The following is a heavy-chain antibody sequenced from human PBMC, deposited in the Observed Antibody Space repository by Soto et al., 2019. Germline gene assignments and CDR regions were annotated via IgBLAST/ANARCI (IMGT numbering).Heavy chain of an antibody. CDR2: ISSSGSTI. Sequence: EVQLVESGGDLVQPGGSLRLSCAASGFTFSSYWMSWVRQAPGKGLEWVSYISSSGSTIYYADSVKGRFTISRDNAKNALYLQMSSMGAEDTAVYYCARVGYDFDYIGGYYYYYGMDVWGQGTTVTVSS. CDR3: ARVGYDFDYIGGYYYYYGMDV. V-gene: IGHV3-48*04. CDR1: GFTFSSYW. D-gene: IGHD3-3*01. J-gene: IGHJ6*02.